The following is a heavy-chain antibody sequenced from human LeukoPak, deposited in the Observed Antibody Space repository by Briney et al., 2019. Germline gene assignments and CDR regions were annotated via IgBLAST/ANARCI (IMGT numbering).Heavy chain of an antibody. CDR3: ASREPFGGTLAH. J-gene: IGHJ4*02. CDR2: IYYSGST. CDR1: GGSISSYY. V-gene: IGHV4-59*01. Sequence: KSSETLSLTCTVSGGSISSYYWSWIRQPPGKGLEWIGYIYYSGSTNYNPSLKSRVTISVDTSKNQFSLKLSSVTAADTAVYYCASREPFGGTLAHWGQGTLVTVSS. D-gene: IGHD3-16*01.